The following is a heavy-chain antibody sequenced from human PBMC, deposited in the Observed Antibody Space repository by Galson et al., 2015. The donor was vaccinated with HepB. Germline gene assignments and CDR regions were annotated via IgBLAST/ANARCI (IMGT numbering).Heavy chain of an antibody. CDR3: ARDENIAARLSDY. Sequence: SLRLSCAASGFTFSSYAMSWVRQAPGKGLEWVSSISGSGVSTYYADSVKGRFTISRDNSKNTLYLQMNSLRAEDTARYYCARDENIAARLSDYWGQGTLVSVSS. J-gene: IGHJ4*02. D-gene: IGHD6-6*01. CDR2: ISGSGVST. CDR1: GFTFSSYA. V-gene: IGHV3-23*01.